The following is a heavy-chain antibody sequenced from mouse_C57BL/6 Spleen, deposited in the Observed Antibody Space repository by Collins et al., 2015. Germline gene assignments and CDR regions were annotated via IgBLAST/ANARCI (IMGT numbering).Heavy chain of an antibody. CDR2: IYPSDSYT. Sequence: QVQLQQPGAELVRPGASVKLSCKASGYTFTSYWINWVKQRPGQGLEWIGNIYPSDSYTNYNQKFKDKATLTVDKSSSTAYMQLSSPTSEDSAVYYCTRSRVVAPDYWGQGTTLTVSS. CDR3: TRSRVVAPDY. D-gene: IGHD1-1*01. CDR1: GYTFTSYW. V-gene: IGHV1-69*02. J-gene: IGHJ2*01.